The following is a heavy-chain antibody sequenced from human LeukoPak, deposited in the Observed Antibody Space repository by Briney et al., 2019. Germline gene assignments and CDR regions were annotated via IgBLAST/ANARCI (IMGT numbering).Heavy chain of an antibody. V-gene: IGHV3-23*01. D-gene: IGHD6-13*01. CDR1: GFTFSSYA. CDR2: ITGSGDTT. CDR3: AKDYSNIPAPANPLFDY. J-gene: IGHJ4*02. Sequence: QPGGSLRLSCAASGFTFSSYAMSWVRQAPGKGLEWVSGITGSGDTTFYADSVKGRFTSSRDNSDNTLYLQMNSLRAEDTAPYYCAKDYSNIPAPANPLFDYWGQGTLVTVSS.